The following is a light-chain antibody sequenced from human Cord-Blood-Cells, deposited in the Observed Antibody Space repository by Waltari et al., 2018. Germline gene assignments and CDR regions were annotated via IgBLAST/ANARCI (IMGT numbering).Light chain of an antibody. V-gene: IGKV3-11*01. Sequence: EIVLTQSPATLSLSPGERATLSCRASQSVSSYLAWYQQKPGQAPRLLIDDASYRATGIPAMFSGGASGTDFTLTSSSLEPEDFAVYYCQQRSNWITFGQGTRLEIK. CDR3: QQRSNWIT. CDR1: QSVSSY. J-gene: IGKJ5*01. CDR2: DAS.